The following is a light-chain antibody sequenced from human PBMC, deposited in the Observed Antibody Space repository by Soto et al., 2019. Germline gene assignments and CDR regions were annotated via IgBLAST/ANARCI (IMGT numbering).Light chain of an antibody. CDR3: QQYYNWPRT. CDR1: QSVSIN. V-gene: IGKV3-15*01. CDR2: GAS. J-gene: IGKJ5*01. Sequence: EIVMTQSQATLSVTPGERATLSCRASQSVSINLAWYQQKPGQAPRLLIYGASTRATGIPARFSGTGSGTEFTLTISSLQSEDCAVYYCQQYYNWPRTFGQGTRLEIK.